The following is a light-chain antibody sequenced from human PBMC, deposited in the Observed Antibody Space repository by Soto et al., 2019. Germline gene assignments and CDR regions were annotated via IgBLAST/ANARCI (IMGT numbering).Light chain of an antibody. CDR1: QSVSRK. V-gene: IGKV3-15*01. CDR2: GAS. J-gene: IGKJ2*01. Sequence: EIVMTQSPVTLSVSPGERATLSCRASQSVSRKLAWYQQKPGQAPRLLIYGASTRATGVPARFSGSGSGTEFTLTISSLQSEDFAVYYCQQYYNWPMYTFGQGTKLEI. CDR3: QQYYNWPMYT.